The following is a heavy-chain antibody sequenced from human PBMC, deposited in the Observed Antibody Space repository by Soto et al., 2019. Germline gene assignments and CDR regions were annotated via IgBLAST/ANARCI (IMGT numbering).Heavy chain of an antibody. J-gene: IGHJ5*02. CDR1: GGSITNYY. Sequence: SETLSLTCDVSGGSITNYYWSWIRQPLGKGLEWMGYVSYTGSTNYNPSLKSRVTISVGTSRNQFSLKLTSVTAADTAVYYCARSRQPTSDWRGYYVFDPWGQGTLVTVSS. CDR3: ARSRQPTSDWRGYYVFDP. D-gene: IGHD3-3*01. CDR2: VSYTGST. V-gene: IGHV4-59*01.